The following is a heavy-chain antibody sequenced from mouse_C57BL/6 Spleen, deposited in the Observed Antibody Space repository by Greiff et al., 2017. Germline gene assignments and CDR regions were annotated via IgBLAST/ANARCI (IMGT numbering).Heavy chain of an antibody. Sequence: QVQLKQPGAELVKPGASVKLSCKASGYTFTSYWLHWVKQRPGQGLEWIGMIHPNSGSTNYNEKFKSKATLTVDKSSSTAYMQLSSLTSEDSAVYYCARSHYSNPPDYWGQGTTLTVSS. CDR2: IHPNSGST. J-gene: IGHJ2*01. CDR1: GYTFTSYW. D-gene: IGHD2-5*01. CDR3: ARSHYSNPPDY. V-gene: IGHV1-64*01.